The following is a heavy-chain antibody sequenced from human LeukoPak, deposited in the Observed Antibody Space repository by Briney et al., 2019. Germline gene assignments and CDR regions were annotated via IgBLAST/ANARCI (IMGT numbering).Heavy chain of an antibody. CDR1: GFTFSRYS. Sequence: GGSLRLSCAASGFTFSRYSMNWVRQAPGKGLEWVSSISGSSIYKYYADSVKGRFTISKDNAKKSLYLQMNSLIAEDTAVYYCAREHYDFWSGYSPSGYWGQGTLVTVSS. CDR2: ISGSSIYK. D-gene: IGHD3-3*01. CDR3: AREHYDFWSGYSPSGY. J-gene: IGHJ4*02. V-gene: IGHV3-21*01.